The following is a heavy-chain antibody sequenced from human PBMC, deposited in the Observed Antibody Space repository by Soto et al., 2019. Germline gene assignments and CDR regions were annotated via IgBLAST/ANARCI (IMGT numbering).Heavy chain of an antibody. CDR3: AKSGSSGWYGRFDP. D-gene: IGHD6-19*01. V-gene: IGHV2-5*01. CDR1: GLSPRTSRVG. CDR2: IYWNDDK. Sequence: PTLVNPTQTLTLTFLFSGLSPRTSRVGVGWIRQPPGNALAWLGFIYWNDDKCYCPSLKSRLTITKDTSKNQGVLTMTNRDPEDTATYYWAKSGSSGWYGRFDPWGQRTLGTV. J-gene: IGHJ5*02.